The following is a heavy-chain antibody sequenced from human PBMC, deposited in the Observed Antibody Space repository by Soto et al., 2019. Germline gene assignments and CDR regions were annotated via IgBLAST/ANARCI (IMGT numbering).Heavy chain of an antibody. J-gene: IGHJ6*02. CDR3: ARQGGAYYDFWSGYPKASYGMDV. D-gene: IGHD3-3*01. V-gene: IGHV5-10-1*01. Sequence: PGESLKISCKGSGYSFTSYWISWVRQMPGKGLEWMGRIDPSDSYTNYSPSFQGHVTISADKSISTAYLQWSSLKASDTAMYYCARQGGAYYDFWSGYPKASYGMDVWGQGTTVTVSS. CDR2: IDPSDSYT. CDR1: GYSFTSYW.